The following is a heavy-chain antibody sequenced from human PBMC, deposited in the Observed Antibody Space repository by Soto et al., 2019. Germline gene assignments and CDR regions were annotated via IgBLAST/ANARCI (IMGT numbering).Heavy chain of an antibody. CDR3: AREGFRRGPRSAGPNMPNWFDP. CDR1: GFTFSDYA. J-gene: IGHJ5*02. Sequence: GGSLRLSCAASGFTFSDYAMNWVRQVPGKGLEWISQIASSGTPIYYADSVRGRFTISRDNAKNSLYLQMNSLRAEDTAVYYCAREGFRRGPRSAGPNMPNWFDPWGQGTLVTVSS. CDR2: IASSGTPI. V-gene: IGHV3-48*04. D-gene: IGHD6-19*01.